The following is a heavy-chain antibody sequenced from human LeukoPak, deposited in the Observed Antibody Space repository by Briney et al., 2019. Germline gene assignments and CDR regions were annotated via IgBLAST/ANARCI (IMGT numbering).Heavy chain of an antibody. CDR3: AKVIVSVDTAIDY. V-gene: IGHV3-23*01. CDR2: NSGSGGST. D-gene: IGHD5-18*01. Sequence: GGSLRLSCAASGFTFSSYAMTWVRQAPGQGLEWVSGNSGSGGSTYYADSVKGRFTISRDNSKNTLYLQMNSPRAEDTAVYYCAKVIVSVDTAIDYWGQGTLVTVSS. J-gene: IGHJ4*02. CDR1: GFTFSSYA.